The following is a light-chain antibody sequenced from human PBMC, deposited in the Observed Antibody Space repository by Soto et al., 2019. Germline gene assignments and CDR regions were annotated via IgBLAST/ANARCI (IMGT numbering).Light chain of an antibody. Sequence: EIVLTQSPVTLSLSPGERATLSCRVSQSVTDFLAWYQQKPGQAPRLLIYDASNRATGIPARFSGSGSGTDFTLTISSLEPEDFAVYYCQQRSKWPLTFGGGTKVEIK. V-gene: IGKV3-11*01. CDR3: QQRSKWPLT. CDR2: DAS. CDR1: QSVTDF. J-gene: IGKJ4*01.